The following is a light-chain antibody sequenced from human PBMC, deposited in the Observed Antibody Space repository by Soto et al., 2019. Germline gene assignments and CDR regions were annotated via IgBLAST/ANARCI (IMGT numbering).Light chain of an antibody. Sequence: QSVLTQPPSASGTPGQRVTISCSGSSSNIGSNTVNWYQQLPGTAPKLLIYSNDQRPSGVHDRFSGAMSGTSASLAISGLQSEDEADYYCAAWDDSLNGWVFGGGTKVTVL. CDR1: SSNIGSNT. V-gene: IGLV1-44*01. J-gene: IGLJ3*02. CDR2: SND. CDR3: AAWDDSLNGWV.